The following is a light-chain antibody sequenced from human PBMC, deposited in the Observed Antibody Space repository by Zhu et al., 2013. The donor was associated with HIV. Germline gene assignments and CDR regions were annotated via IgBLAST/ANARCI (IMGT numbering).Light chain of an antibody. CDR3: QQYDTSPIT. J-gene: IGKJ5*01. Sequence: EIVMTQSPPTLSVSPGERATLSCRASQSVSSSYLAWYQQKPGQAPRLLIYGASSRATGIPDRFSGSGSGTDFSLTISRLEPEDFAVYYCQQYDTSPITFGQGTRLEIK. V-gene: IGKV3-20*01. CDR1: QSVSSSY. CDR2: GAS.